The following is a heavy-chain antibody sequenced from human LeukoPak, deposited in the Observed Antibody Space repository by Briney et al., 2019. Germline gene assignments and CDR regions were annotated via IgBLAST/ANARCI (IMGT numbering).Heavy chain of an antibody. CDR1: GFTFSRYA. CDR3: AKGAYDFWSGHNWFDP. J-gene: IGHJ5*02. Sequence: PGGSLRLSCAASGFTFSRYAMTWVRQAPGKGLEWVSAISGSGGSTYYADSVKGRFTISRDNSKNTLSLLMNSLRAEDTAVYYCAKGAYDFWSGHNWFDPWGQGTLVTVSS. D-gene: IGHD3-3*01. V-gene: IGHV3-23*01. CDR2: ISGSGGST.